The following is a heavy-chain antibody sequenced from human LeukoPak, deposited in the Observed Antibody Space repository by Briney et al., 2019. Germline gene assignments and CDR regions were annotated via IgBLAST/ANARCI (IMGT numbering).Heavy chain of an antibody. V-gene: IGHV4-4*07. J-gene: IGHJ6*03. CDR1: GGSISSYY. CDR3: ARCLNTYYYDNSGYSPEHYYMDV. Sequence: SETLSLNCTGFGGSISSYYWSWIRQPAGKGLEWIGRIYTSGSTNYNPSLKSRVTMSVDTSKNQFSLKLSSVTAADTAVYYCARCLNTYYYDNSGYSPEHYYMDVWGKGTTVIVSS. D-gene: IGHD3-22*01. CDR2: IYTSGST.